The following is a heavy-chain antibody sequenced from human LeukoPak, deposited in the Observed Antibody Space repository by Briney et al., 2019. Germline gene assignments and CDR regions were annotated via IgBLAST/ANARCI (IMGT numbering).Heavy chain of an antibody. CDR1: GFTFTNYA. CDR2: MSGRGVST. J-gene: IGHJ4*02. CDR3: AKDCNGGNCYIDY. D-gene: IGHD2-15*01. Sequence: GGSLRLSCAASGFTFTNYAMSWVCQAPGKGLEWVSGMSGRGVSTYYADSVKGRFTISSDNSKNTLYLQMNSLRAEDTAIYYCAKDCNGGNCYIDYWGQGTLVTVAS. V-gene: IGHV3-23*01.